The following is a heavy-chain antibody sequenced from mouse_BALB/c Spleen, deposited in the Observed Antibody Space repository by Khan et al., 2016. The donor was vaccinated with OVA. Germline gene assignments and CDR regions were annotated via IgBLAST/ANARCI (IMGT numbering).Heavy chain of an antibody. D-gene: IGHD1-1*01. Sequence: QVQLKESGAELAKPGASVKMSCKASGYTFINYWILWVKQRPGQGLEWIGYINPSTGYTEYKQNFKDKATLTADKSSSTAYMQLSSLTSEDSAVYYCARRGLRWDFDYGGQGTTLTVSS. CDR2: INPSTGYT. V-gene: IGHV1-7*01. J-gene: IGHJ2*01. CDR1: GYTFINYW. CDR3: ARRGLRWDFDY.